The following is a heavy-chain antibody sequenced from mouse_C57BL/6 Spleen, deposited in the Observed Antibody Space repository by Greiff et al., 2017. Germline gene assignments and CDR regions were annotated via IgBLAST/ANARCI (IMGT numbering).Heavy chain of an antibody. CDR2: IRLKSDNYAT. CDR1: GFTFSNYW. Sequence: EVKVEESGGGLVQPGGSMKLSCVASGFTFSNYWMNWVRQSPEKGLEWVAQIRLKSDNYATHYAESVKGRFTISREDSKSSVYLQMNNLRAEDTGIYYCTGGTTAPFDYWGQGTTLTVSS. D-gene: IGHD1-2*01. CDR3: TGGTTAPFDY. V-gene: IGHV6-3*01. J-gene: IGHJ2*01.